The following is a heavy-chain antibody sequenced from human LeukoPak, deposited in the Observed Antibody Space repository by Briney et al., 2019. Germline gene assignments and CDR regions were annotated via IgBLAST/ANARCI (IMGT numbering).Heavy chain of an antibody. Sequence: GGSLRLSCAASGFTFSSYAMHWVRQAPGKGLEWVAVISYDGSNKYYADSVKGRFTISRDNSKNTLYLQMNSLRAEDTAVYYCARDDRYYYDSSDSKVDYWGQGTLVTVSS. J-gene: IGHJ4*02. D-gene: IGHD3-22*01. V-gene: IGHV3-30-3*01. CDR3: ARDDRYYYDSSDSKVDY. CDR2: ISYDGSNK. CDR1: GFTFSSYA.